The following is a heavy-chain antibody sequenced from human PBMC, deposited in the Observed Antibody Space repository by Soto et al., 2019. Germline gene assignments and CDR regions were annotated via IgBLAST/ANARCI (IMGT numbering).Heavy chain of an antibody. CDR1: GGSINSFF. Sequence: QVQLHESGPGLVKPSETLSLTCTVSGGSINSFFWSWIRQSPGKGLEYIGYIYYSGSTTYNPSLKGRVTISVDTSQNQFSLRLSSVTAADTAVYYCARSRNFDYALYWGQGTLVTVSS. CDR3: ARSRNFDYALY. J-gene: IGHJ4*02. CDR2: IYYSGST. V-gene: IGHV4-59*01. D-gene: IGHD3-16*01.